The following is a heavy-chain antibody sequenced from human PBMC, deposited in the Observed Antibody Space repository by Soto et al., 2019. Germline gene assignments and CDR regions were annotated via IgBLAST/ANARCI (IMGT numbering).Heavy chain of an antibody. CDR3: ARIRINYYYYGMDV. D-gene: IGHD4-17*01. Sequence: QVQLVQSGAEVKKPGASVKVSCKASGYTFTSYDINWVRQATGQGLEWMGWRNPNSGNTGYAQKFQGRVTMTRNTSISTAYMELSSLRSEDTAVYYCARIRINYYYYGMDVWGQGTTVTVSS. CDR1: GYTFTSYD. J-gene: IGHJ6*02. V-gene: IGHV1-8*01. CDR2: RNPNSGNT.